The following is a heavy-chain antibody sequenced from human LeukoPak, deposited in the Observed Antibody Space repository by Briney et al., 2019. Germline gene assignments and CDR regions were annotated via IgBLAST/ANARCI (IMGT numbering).Heavy chain of an antibody. CDR2: IYYSGST. V-gene: IGHV4-39*01. D-gene: IGHD6-13*01. CDR1: GGSISSSSYY. Sequence: PSETLSLTCTVSGGSISSSSYYWGWIRQPPGRGLEWIGSIYYSGSTYYNPSLKSRVTISVDTSKNQFSLKLSSVTAADTAVYYCARLRIAAAGGSGWFDPWGQGTLVTVSS. CDR3: ARLRIAAAGGSGWFDP. J-gene: IGHJ5*02.